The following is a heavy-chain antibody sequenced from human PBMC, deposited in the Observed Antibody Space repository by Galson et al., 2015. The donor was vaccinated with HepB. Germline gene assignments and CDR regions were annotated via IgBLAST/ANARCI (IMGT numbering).Heavy chain of an antibody. CDR2: IYYSGST. V-gene: IGHV4-31*03. CDR1: GGSISSGGYY. D-gene: IGHD6-6*01. J-gene: IGHJ4*02. CDR3: ARVVSEFRVFNIAARSGFDY. Sequence: TLSLTCTVSGGSISSGGYYWSWIRQHPGKGLEWIGYIYYSGSTYYNPSLKSRVTISVDTSKNQFSLKLSSVTAADTAVYYCARVVSEFRVFNIAARSGFDYWGQGTLVTVSS.